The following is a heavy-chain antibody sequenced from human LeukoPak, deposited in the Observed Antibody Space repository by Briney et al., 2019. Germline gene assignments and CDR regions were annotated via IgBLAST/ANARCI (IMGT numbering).Heavy chain of an antibody. V-gene: IGHV3-21*01. Sequence: GGSLRLSCAASGFTFSSYSMNWVRQAPGKGLEWVSSISSSSSYIYYADSVKGRFTISRDNAKNSLCLQMNSLRAEDTAVYYCAGYDFWSGTGTFDYWGQGTLVTVSS. CDR1: GFTFSSYS. D-gene: IGHD3-3*01. CDR3: AGYDFWSGTGTFDY. J-gene: IGHJ4*02. CDR2: ISSSSSYI.